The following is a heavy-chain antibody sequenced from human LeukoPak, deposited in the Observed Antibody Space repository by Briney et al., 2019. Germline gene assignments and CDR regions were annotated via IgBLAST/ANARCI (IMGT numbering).Heavy chain of an antibody. D-gene: IGHD3-10*01. J-gene: IGHJ4*02. CDR2: IYHSGTTYSGST. Sequence: SETLSLTCNVSGASMSNYYWVWIRQPPGKGLEWIGSIYHSGTTYSGSTYYNPSLKSRVTISLDTSKNQFSLKVGSMTAADTAVYYCARVFAWFGELYIDYWGQGTLVTVSS. CDR3: ARVFAWFGELYIDY. V-gene: IGHV4-39*07. CDR1: GASMSNYY.